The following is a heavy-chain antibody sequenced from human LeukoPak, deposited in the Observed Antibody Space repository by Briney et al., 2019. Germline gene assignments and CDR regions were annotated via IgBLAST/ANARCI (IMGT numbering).Heavy chain of an antibody. CDR1: GGSISTYY. D-gene: IGHD5-18*01. CDR3: ARDLGVMVRAFDI. J-gene: IGHJ3*02. Sequence: SETLSLTCTVSGGSISTYYWSWIRQPPGKGLEWIGYICYTGSTDYNPSLKSRVTISVDTSKNQISLKLSSVTAADTAVYYCARDLGVMVRAFDIWGQETMVTVSS. V-gene: IGHV4-59*01. CDR2: ICYTGST.